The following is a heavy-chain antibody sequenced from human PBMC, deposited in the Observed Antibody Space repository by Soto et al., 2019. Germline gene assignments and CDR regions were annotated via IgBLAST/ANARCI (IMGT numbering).Heavy chain of an antibody. CDR1: GITFSFYA. J-gene: IGHJ4*02. CDR2: IGGSGSSA. D-gene: IGHD3-3*02. Sequence: GGSLRLSCAASGITFSFYAMTWVRQAPGKGLEWVSSIGGSGSSAYCADSVKGRFTISRDNSKNTLYLQMNSLRAEDTAVYYCAKDSISLLEDHYFDYWGQGILVTVSS. CDR3: AKDSISLLEDHYFDY. V-gene: IGHV3-23*01.